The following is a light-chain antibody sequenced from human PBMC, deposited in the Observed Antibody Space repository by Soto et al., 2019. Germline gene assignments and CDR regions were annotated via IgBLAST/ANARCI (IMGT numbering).Light chain of an antibody. CDR1: QSVSSY. Sequence: EIALTQSPATLSLSPGEKATLSCRASQSVSSYLAGYQQKPGQAPRLLIYDASNRATGIPARFSGSGSGTDFTLTISSLEPEDFAVYYCQQRSNWPPTFGQGTKVEIK. J-gene: IGKJ1*01. V-gene: IGKV3-11*01. CDR2: DAS. CDR3: QQRSNWPPT.